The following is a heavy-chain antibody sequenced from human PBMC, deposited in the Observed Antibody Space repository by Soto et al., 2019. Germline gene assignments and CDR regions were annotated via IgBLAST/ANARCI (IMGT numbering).Heavy chain of an antibody. Sequence: QLQLQESGPGLVKPSETLSLTCTVSGASVSSSSYYWGWIRQPPGKGLEWIGTIYYSGSTYYNPSLKRRVTISVDTSKNQFSLKLTSLTAADTAVYYCARLYGGNLGDYWGQGTLVTVSS. V-gene: IGHV4-39*01. CDR1: GASVSSSSYY. CDR2: IYYSGST. D-gene: IGHD2-15*01. CDR3: ARLYGGNLGDY. J-gene: IGHJ4*02.